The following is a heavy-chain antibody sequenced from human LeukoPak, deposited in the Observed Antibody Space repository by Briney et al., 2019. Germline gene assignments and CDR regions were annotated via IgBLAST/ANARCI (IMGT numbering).Heavy chain of an antibody. V-gene: IGHV1-2*02. CDR3: ARDQIPGIAVAGIGIDY. D-gene: IGHD6-19*01. CDR2: INPNSGGT. CDR1: GYTFTGYY. J-gene: IGHJ4*02. Sequence: GASVKVSCKASGYTFTGYYMHWVRQAPGQGLEWMGWINPNSGGTNYAQKFQGRVTMTRDTSTSTVYVELSSLRSEDTAVYYCARDQIPGIAVAGIGIDYWGQGTLVTVSS.